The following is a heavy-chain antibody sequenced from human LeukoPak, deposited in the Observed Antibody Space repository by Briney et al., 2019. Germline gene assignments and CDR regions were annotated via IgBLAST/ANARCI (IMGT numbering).Heavy chain of an antibody. CDR2: IKPDGSEK. CDR1: GFVFRASY. CDR3: VRGGTYWTVS. Sequence: GGSLSLSCAASGFVFRASYMSWVPKAPGKGLEWVATIKPDGSEKYHVDSVSGRFTISRDNTNDSLFLQMNSLRVDDTAVYYCVRGGTYWTVSWGQGTLVNVS. J-gene: IGHJ5*01. V-gene: IGHV3-7*01.